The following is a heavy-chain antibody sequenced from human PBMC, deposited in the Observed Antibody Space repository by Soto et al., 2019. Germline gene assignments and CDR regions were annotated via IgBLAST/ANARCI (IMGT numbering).Heavy chain of an antibody. CDR2: IDASGNT. D-gene: IGHD1-1*01. V-gene: IGHV4-4*07. J-gene: IGHJ6*02. Sequence: SETLSLTCTVSVDSITTYYWNWIRQPAGKGLEWIGRIDASGNTNYNPSLNSRVTLSVDTSKEQFSLKLTSVTAADTAVYYCARFSNNWFQTEGMDVWGQGTTVTVSS. CDR3: ARFSNNWFQTEGMDV. CDR1: VDSITTYY.